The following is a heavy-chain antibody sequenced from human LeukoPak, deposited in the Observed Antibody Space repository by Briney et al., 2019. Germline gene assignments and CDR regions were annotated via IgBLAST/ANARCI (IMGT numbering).Heavy chain of an antibody. CDR2: ISSSGSTI. Sequence: PGGSLRLSCAASGFTFSSYEMNWVRQAPGKGLEWVSYISSSGSTIYYADSVKGRFTISRDNAKNSLYLQMNSLRAEDTAVYYCARDMLGSGDCSSTSCPERDYYYYYGMDVWGKGTTVTVSS. J-gene: IGHJ6*04. D-gene: IGHD2-2*01. CDR3: ARDMLGSGDCSSTSCPERDYYYYYGMDV. V-gene: IGHV3-48*03. CDR1: GFTFSSYE.